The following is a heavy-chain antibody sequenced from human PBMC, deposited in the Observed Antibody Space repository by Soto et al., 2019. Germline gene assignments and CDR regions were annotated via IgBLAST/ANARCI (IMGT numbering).Heavy chain of an antibody. Sequence: LRLSCAASGFTFSSYAMSWVRQAPGKGLEWVSAISGSGGSTYYADSVKGRFTISRDNSKNTLYLQMNSLRAEDTAVYYCAKVQTRSWHGSMDVWGQGTTVTVSS. J-gene: IGHJ6*01. D-gene: IGHD6-13*01. CDR1: GFTFSSYA. CDR3: AKVQTRSWHGSMDV. V-gene: IGHV3-23*01. CDR2: ISGSGGST.